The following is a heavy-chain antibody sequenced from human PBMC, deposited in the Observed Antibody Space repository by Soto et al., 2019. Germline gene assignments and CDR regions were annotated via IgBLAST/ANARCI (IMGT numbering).Heavy chain of an antibody. D-gene: IGHD2-21*01. CDR3: ARGRDSGLYYFDY. V-gene: IGHV3-13*01. J-gene: IGHJ4*02. CDR2: ISTAGNT. Sequence: GGSLRLSCAASGFTFSNYDMHWVRQATGKGLEWVSTISTAGNTYSPGSVKGRFTISRENAKNSLYLQMNSLRADDTAVYYCARGRDSGLYYFDYWGQGTLVTVSS. CDR1: GFTFSNYD.